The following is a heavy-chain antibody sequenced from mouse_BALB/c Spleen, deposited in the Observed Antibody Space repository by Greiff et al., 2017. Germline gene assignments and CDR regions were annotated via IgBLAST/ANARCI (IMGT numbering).Heavy chain of an antibody. J-gene: IGHJ2*01. CDR2: INPSTGYT. D-gene: IGHD2-2*01. V-gene: IGHV1-7*01. CDR1: GYTFTSYW. Sequence: VQLQQSGAELAKPGASVKMSCKASGYTFTSYWMHWVKQRPGQGLEWIGYINPSTGYTEYNQKFKDKATLTADKSSSTAYMQLSSLTSEDSAVYYCAREEDYGYDLDYWGQGTTLTVSS. CDR3: AREEDYGYDLDY.